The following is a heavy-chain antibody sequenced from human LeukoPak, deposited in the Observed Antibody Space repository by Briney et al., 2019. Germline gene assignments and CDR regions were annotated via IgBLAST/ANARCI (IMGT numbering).Heavy chain of an antibody. D-gene: IGHD3-3*01. CDR3: ASRVVTKPTSYAFDI. Sequence: GASVKVSCKASGYTFTSYYMHWVRQAPGQGLEWMGIINPSGGSTSYAQKFQGRVTMTRDTSTSTVYMELSGLRSEDTAVYYCASRVVTKPTSYAFDIWGQGTMVTVSS. CDR1: GYTFTSYY. J-gene: IGHJ3*02. CDR2: INPSGGST. V-gene: IGHV1-46*03.